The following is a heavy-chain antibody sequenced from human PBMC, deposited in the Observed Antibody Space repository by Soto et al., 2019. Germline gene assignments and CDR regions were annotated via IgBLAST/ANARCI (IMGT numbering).Heavy chain of an antibody. CDR2: ISAYNGNT. J-gene: IGHJ4*02. V-gene: IGHV1-18*01. D-gene: IGHD2-15*01. CDR3: ARLLMVAATYYFDF. Sequence: QVQLVQSGSEVKKPGASVKVSCKASGYTFTSYGISWVRQAPGQGLEWMGWISAYNGNTNYAQKLQGRVTMTTNTTTSTAYMKRRGLRTDETAVYYSARLLMVAATYYFDFWGQGTLVTVSS. CDR1: GYTFTSYG.